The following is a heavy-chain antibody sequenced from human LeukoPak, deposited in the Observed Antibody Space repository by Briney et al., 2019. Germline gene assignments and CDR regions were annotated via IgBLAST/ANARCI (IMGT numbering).Heavy chain of an antibody. Sequence: ASVKVSCKASGYTFTSYAMYWVRQAPGQGLEWMGWINTNTENPTYAQGFTGRFVFSLDTSVSTAYLQISSLKAEDTAVYYCARGVTGPRGYAPYLNWFDPWGQGTLVTVSS. CDR3: ARGVTGPRGYAPYLNWFDP. J-gene: IGHJ5*02. CDR1: GYTFTSYA. CDR2: INTNTENP. V-gene: IGHV7-4-1*02. D-gene: IGHD2-8*01.